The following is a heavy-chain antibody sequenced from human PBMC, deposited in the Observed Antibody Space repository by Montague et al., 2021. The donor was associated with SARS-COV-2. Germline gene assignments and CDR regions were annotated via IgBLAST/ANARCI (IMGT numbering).Heavy chain of an antibody. Sequence: SETLSLTCSVSGDSISTSTFYWGWIRQSPGKGLEWIGTISYNGRTFYNPSLRSRLTISVDPSENQFSLKLNSVTAADTAVYYCATQEDPSGWIPGPFDFWGQGTLLSVSS. CDR3: ATQEDPSGWIPGPFDF. CDR1: GDSISTSTFY. D-gene: IGHD6-19*01. J-gene: IGHJ4*02. CDR2: ISYNGRT. V-gene: IGHV4-39*01.